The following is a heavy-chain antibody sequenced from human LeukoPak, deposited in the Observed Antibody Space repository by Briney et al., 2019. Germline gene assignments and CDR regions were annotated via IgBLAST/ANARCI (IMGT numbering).Heavy chain of an antibody. CDR1: GGSISSYY. J-gene: IGHJ4*02. V-gene: IGHV4-59*01. Sequence: PSETLSLTCTVSGGSISSYYWSWIRQPPGKGLEWIEYIYYSGSTNYNPSLKSRVTISVDTSKNQFSLKLSSVAAADTAVYYCAGGGMAIDYWGRGTLVTVSS. CDR2: IYYSGST. CDR3: AGGGMAIDY. D-gene: IGHD5-24*01.